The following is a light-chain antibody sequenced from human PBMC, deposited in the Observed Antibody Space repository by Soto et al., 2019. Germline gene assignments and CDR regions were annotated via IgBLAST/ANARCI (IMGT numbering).Light chain of an antibody. CDR1: QSVSIH. CDR3: QQYGNSPPGT. CDR2: DTS. J-gene: IGKJ5*01. V-gene: IGKV3-15*01. Sequence: ETVMTQSPCTLSVSLGERATLSCRASQSVSIHLAWYQQKPGQAPRLLIYDTSTRATGIPARFSGSGSGTEFTLTISRLEPEDFAVYFCQQYGNSPPGTFGQGTRLEIK.